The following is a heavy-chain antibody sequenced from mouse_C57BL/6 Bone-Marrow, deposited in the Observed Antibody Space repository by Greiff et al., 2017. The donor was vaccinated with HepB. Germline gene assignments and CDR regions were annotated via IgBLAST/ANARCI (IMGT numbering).Heavy chain of an antibody. D-gene: IGHD1-1*01. J-gene: IGHJ1*03. Sequence: QVQLKQSGAELVRPGASVKMSCKASGYTFTSYNMHWVKQTPRQGLEWIGAIYPGNGDTSYNQKFKGKATLTVDKSSSTAYMQLSSLTSEDSAVYFCARNPYYYGSSHYWYFDVWGTGTTVTVSS. CDR1: GYTFTSYN. CDR3: ARNPYYYGSSHYWYFDV. V-gene: IGHV1-12*01. CDR2: IYPGNGDT.